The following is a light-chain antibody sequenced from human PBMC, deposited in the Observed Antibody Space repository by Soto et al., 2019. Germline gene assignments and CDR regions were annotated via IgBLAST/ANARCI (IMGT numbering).Light chain of an antibody. V-gene: IGLV2-14*01. CDR1: SSDVGGYNY. CDR3: SSYTSRSTGV. Sequence: QSALTQPASVSGSPGQSITISCTGTSSDVGGYNYVSWYQQHPGKAPKLMIYDVSDRPSGVSNRFSGSKSGNTASLTISGLQAEDDADYYCSSYTSRSTGVFGGGTKVTVL. CDR2: DVS. J-gene: IGLJ3*02.